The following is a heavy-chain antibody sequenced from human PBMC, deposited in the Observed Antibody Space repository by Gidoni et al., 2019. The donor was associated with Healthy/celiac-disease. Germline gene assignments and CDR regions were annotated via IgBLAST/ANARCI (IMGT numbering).Heavy chain of an antibody. CDR3: ARGEGFGEFDY. Sequence: EVQLVESGGGLIQPGGSLRLSRAASGFTVSRNYVRWVRQAPGKGREWVSVIYSCGSTYYADSVKGRITISRDNSKNTLYLQMNSLRAEDTAVYYCARGEGFGEFDYWGQGTLVTVSS. V-gene: IGHV3-53*01. CDR2: IYSCGST. D-gene: IGHD3-10*01. CDR1: GFTVSRNY. J-gene: IGHJ4*02.